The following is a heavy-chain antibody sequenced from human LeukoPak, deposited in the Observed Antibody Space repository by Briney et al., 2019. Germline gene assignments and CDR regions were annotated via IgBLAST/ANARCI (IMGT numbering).Heavy chain of an antibody. Sequence: PGGSLRLSCAASGFTFSSYWMSWVRQAPGKGLEWVANIKQDGSEKYYVDSVKGRFTIPRDNAKNSLYLQMDSLRAEDTAVYYCARDYLGSSSGWYPRVYWGQGTLVTVSS. CDR2: IKQDGSEK. J-gene: IGHJ4*02. V-gene: IGHV3-7*01. CDR1: GFTFSSYW. D-gene: IGHD6-19*01. CDR3: ARDYLGSSSGWYPRVY.